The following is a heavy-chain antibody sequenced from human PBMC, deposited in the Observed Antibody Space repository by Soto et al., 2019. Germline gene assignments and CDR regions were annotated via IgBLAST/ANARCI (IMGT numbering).Heavy chain of an antibody. J-gene: IGHJ4*02. CDR1: GGTFSSYA. CDR2: IIPILGIA. CDR3: AKTGGSPFDY. Sequence: ASVKVSCKASGGTFSSYAISWVRQAPGQGLEWMGGIIPILGIANYAQKFQGRVTITADKSTSTVYMELSSLRSEDTAVYYCAKTGGSPFDYWGQGTLVTVSS. D-gene: IGHD2-15*01. V-gene: IGHV1-69*10.